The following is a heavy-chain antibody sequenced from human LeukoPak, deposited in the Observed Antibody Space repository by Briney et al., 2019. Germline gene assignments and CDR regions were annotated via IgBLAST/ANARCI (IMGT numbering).Heavy chain of an antibody. CDR3: ARVNSSGWYVSGAFDI. J-gene: IGHJ3*02. Sequence: SETLSLTCTVSGGSISSYYWSWIRQPPGKGLEWIGYIYYSGSTNYNPSLKSRVTISVDTSKNQFSLKLSSVTAADTAVYYCARVNSSGWYVSGAFDIWGQGTMVTVSS. CDR1: GGSISSYY. CDR2: IYYSGST. D-gene: IGHD6-19*01. V-gene: IGHV4-59*08.